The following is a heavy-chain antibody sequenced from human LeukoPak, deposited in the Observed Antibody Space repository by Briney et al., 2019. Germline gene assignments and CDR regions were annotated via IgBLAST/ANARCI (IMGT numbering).Heavy chain of an antibody. D-gene: IGHD1-14*01. Sequence: KPSETLSLTCTVSGGSISSSSYYWGWIRQPPGKGLEWIGSIYYSGSTYYNPSLKSRVTISVDTSKNQFSLKLSSVTAADTAVYYCATGNGPFDYWGQGTLVTVSS. CDR3: ATGNGPFDY. CDR2: IYYSGST. J-gene: IGHJ4*02. V-gene: IGHV4-39*07. CDR1: GGSISSSSYY.